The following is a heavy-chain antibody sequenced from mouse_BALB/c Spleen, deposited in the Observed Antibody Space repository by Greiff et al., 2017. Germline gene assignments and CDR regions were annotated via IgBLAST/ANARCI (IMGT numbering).Heavy chain of an antibody. J-gene: IGHJ2*01. CDR3: ARRGSRGVDY. Sequence: EVQVVESGGGLVQPGGSRKLSCAASGFTLSSFGMHWVRQAPEKGLEWVAYISSGSSTIYYADTVKGRFTISRDNPKNTLFLQMTSLRSEDSAVYYCARRGSRGVDYWGQGTTRTVSS. CDR2: ISSGSSTI. V-gene: IGHV5-17*02. CDR1: GFTLSSFG. D-gene: IGHD1-1*01.